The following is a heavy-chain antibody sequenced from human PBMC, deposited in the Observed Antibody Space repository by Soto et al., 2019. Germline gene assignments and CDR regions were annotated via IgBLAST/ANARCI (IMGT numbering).Heavy chain of an antibody. Sequence: QITLKESGPTLVKPTQTLTLTCTFSGFSLSTSGVGMGWIRQPPGKALEWLALIYWDNDRRYSPSLRSRLTITKDTSKYQVVLTAANMDPVDTATYCCAHSRELLFLEWPGDFDYWGPGTAVTVSS. CDR3: AHSRELLFLEWPGDFDY. D-gene: IGHD3-3*01. V-gene: IGHV2-5*02. J-gene: IGHJ4*02. CDR2: IYWDNDR. CDR1: GFSLSTSGVG.